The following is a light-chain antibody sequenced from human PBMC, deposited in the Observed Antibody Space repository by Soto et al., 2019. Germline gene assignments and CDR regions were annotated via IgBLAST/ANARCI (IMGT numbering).Light chain of an antibody. J-gene: IGLJ3*02. CDR2: GNT. V-gene: IGLV1-40*01. Sequence: QSVLTQPPSVSGAPGQTVTIACTGTDSNIGARYHVHWYQQVVGEAPRLLIYGNTNRPSGVPDRFSGSKSGSSASLAITGLQADDEATYYCQSYDTNLSGRVFGGGTKLTVL. CDR3: QSYDTNLSGRV. CDR1: DSNIGARYH.